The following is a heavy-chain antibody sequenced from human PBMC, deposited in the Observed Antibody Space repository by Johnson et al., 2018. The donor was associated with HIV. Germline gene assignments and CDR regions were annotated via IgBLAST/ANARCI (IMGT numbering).Heavy chain of an antibody. CDR2: ISYDGSNK. V-gene: IGHV3-30*04. D-gene: IGHD1-26*01. Sequence: QMLLVESGGGVVQPGRSLRLSCAASGFTFSSYAMHWVRQAPGKGLEWVAVISYDGSNKYYADSVKGRFTISRDNSKNTLYLQMNSLRAEDTAVYYCASPSGSSRLAFDIWG. CDR1: GFTFSSYA. CDR3: ASPSGSSRLAFDI. J-gene: IGHJ3*02.